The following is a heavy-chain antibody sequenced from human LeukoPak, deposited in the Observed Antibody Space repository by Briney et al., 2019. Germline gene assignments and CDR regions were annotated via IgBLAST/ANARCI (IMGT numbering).Heavy chain of an antibody. D-gene: IGHD2-2*01. J-gene: IGHJ3*02. V-gene: IGHV4-39*07. CDR1: GGSTSSSSYY. CDR3: ARVVVPAYRRDAFDI. CDR2: VYYSGST. Sequence: SETLSLTCTVSGGSTSSSSYYWDWIRQPPGKGLEWIGSVYYSGSTYSNPSLKSRVTISVDTSKNQFSLRLSSVTAADTAVYYCARVVVPAYRRDAFDIWGQGTMVTVSS.